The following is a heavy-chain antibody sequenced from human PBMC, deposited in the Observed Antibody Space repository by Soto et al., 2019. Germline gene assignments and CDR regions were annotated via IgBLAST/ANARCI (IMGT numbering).Heavy chain of an antibody. D-gene: IGHD4-17*01. J-gene: IGHJ4*02. CDR3: ARERFGDYAVDY. CDR1: NYSIISNYY. CDR2: IDHTGSA. Sequence: SETLSLTCVVSNYSIISNYYWGWIRQPPGKGLEWIGIIDHTGSAFYNPSLKSRVTSSIDTSKDLFSLRLTSVTAADTAVYYCARERFGDYAVDYWGQGTLVTVSS. V-gene: IGHV4-38-2*02.